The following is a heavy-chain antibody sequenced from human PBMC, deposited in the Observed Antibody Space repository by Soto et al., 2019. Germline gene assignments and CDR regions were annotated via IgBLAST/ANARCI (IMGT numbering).Heavy chain of an antibody. CDR2: IIPIFGTA. CDR3: ARPTKNEGDYFDH. V-gene: IGHV1-69*13. D-gene: IGHD1-1*01. J-gene: IGHJ4*02. Sequence: SVKVSCKASGGTFSSYAISWVRQAPGQGLEWMGGIIPIFGTANYAQKFQGRVTITADESTSTAYMELSSLRSEDTAVYYCARPTKNEGDYFDHWGQGTLVTVSS. CDR1: GGTFSSYA.